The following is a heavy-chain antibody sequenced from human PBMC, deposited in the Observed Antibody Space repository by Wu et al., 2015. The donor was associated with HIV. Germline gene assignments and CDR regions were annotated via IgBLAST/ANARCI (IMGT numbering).Heavy chain of an antibody. Sequence: QVHLVQSGAEVKKPGASVKISCKASGYNFRDYYIHWVRQAPGQGLEWMAIINPNSASSLTTTSAQKFQGRVTMTGDTSTNTVYLDVSSLRSDDTAVYFCARPGDGDGPYFDYWGQGTVVTVSS. CDR3: ARPGDGDGPYFDY. CDR2: INPNSASSLTT. CDR1: GYNFRDYY. V-gene: IGHV1-46*01. J-gene: IGHJ4*02. D-gene: IGHD5-24*01.